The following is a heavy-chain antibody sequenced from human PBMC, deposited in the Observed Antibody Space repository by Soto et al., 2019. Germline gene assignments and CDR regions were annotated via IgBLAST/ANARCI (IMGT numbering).Heavy chain of an antibody. CDR1: GGSFSGYY. Sequence: NPSETLSLTCAVYGGSFSGYYWSWIRQPPGKGLEWIGEINHSGSTNYNPSLKSRVTISVDTSKNQFSLKLSSVTAADTAVYYCARRNRCSGGSCYSRYFQHWGQGTLVTVSS. CDR2: INHSGST. V-gene: IGHV4-34*01. D-gene: IGHD2-15*01. CDR3: ARRNRCSGGSCYSRYFQH. J-gene: IGHJ1*01.